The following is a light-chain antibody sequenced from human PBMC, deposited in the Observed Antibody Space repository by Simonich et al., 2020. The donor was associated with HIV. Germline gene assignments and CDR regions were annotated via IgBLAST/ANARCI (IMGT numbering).Light chain of an antibody. V-gene: IGKV3-15*01. CDR2: SAS. CDR1: QSVSSN. CDR3: QQYNNRPLT. Sequence: EIVMTQSPATLSVSPGKRATLSCRARQSVSSNLAWYHQKPGQAPRLLIYSASTRATGIPAKFSGSWSGTEFTLTISSMQSEDIAVYYCQQYNNRPLTFGGGTKVEIK. J-gene: IGKJ4*01.